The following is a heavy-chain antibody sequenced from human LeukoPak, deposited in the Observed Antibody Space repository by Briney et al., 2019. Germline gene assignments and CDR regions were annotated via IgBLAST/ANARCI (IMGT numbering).Heavy chain of an antibody. Sequence: PSETLSLTCTVSGGSISSYYWSWIRQPPGKGLEWIGEINHSGSTNYNPSLKSRVTISVDTSKNQFSLKLSSVTAADTAVYYCARARLRGVKGGWFDPWGQGTLVTVSS. CDR3: ARARLRGVKGGWFDP. J-gene: IGHJ5*02. CDR1: GGSISSYY. CDR2: INHSGST. D-gene: IGHD3-10*01. V-gene: IGHV4-34*01.